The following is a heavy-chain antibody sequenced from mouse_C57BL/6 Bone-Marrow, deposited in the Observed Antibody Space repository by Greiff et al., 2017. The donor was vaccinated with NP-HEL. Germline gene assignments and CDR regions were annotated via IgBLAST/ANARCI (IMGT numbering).Heavy chain of an antibody. CDR1: GFSLSTFGMG. CDR3: ARLRYYYGSWFAY. Sequence: QVTLKESGPGILQPSQTLSLTCSFSGFSLSTFGMGVGWIRQPPGQGLEWLAHIWWDDDKYYNPVLKSRLTTSKDTSKNPVFLKIANVDSADTATYYCARLRYYYGSWFAYWGQGTLVTVSA. J-gene: IGHJ3*01. V-gene: IGHV8-8*01. D-gene: IGHD1-1*01. CDR2: IWWDDDK.